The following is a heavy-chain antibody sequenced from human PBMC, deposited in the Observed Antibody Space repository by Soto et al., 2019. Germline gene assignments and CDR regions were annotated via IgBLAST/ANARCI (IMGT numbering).Heavy chain of an antibody. Sequence: QVQLVESGGGLVKPGGSLRLSCAASGFTFSDYYMSWIRQAPGKGLEWVSYISSSSSYTNYADSVKGRFTISRDNAKNSLYLQMNSLRAEDTAVYYCARFRTPPEHVRIQLWFMGYAFDIWGQGTMVTVSS. J-gene: IGHJ3*02. CDR2: ISSSSSYT. CDR1: GFTFSDYY. D-gene: IGHD5-18*01. V-gene: IGHV3-11*06. CDR3: ARFRTPPEHVRIQLWFMGYAFDI.